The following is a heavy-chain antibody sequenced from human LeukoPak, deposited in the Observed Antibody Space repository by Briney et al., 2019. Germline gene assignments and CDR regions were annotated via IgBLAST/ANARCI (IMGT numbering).Heavy chain of an antibody. Sequence: LPGGSLRLSCAASGFTFSSYGMHWVRQAPGKGLEWVSGISGSGGSTYYADSVKGRFTISRDNSKNTLYLQMNSLRAEDTAVYYCAKTYDYDSSGYPMGAFGSCGQGTMVTVSS. CDR3: AKTYDYDSSGYPMGAFGS. CDR1: GFTFSSYG. D-gene: IGHD3-22*01. J-gene: IGHJ3*02. V-gene: IGHV3-23*01. CDR2: ISGSGGST.